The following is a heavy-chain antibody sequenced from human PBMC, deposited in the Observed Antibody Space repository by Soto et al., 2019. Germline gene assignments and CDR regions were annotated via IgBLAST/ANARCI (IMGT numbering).Heavy chain of an antibody. V-gene: IGHV1-18*01. CDR3: ARGVQYGDFENNWFDP. D-gene: IGHD4-17*01. Sequence: GASVKVSCKASGYTFTSYGINWVRQAPGQGLEWMGWISAYNGNTHYAQKLQGRVTMTTDTSTTTAYMELRSLRSDDTAVYYCARGVQYGDFENNWFDPWGQGTLVTVSS. J-gene: IGHJ5*02. CDR2: ISAYNGNT. CDR1: GYTFTSYG.